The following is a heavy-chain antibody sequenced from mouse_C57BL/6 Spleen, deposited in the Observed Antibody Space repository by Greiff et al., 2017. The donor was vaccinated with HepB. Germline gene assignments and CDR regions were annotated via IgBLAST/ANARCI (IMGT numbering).Heavy chain of an antibody. Sequence: VQVVESGAELAKPGASVKLSCKASGYTFTSYWMHWVKQRPGQGLEWIGYINPSSGYTKYNQKFKDKATLTADKSSSTAYMQLSSLTYEDSAVYYCASADSSGYVRFAYWGQGTLVTVSA. V-gene: IGHV1-7*01. J-gene: IGHJ3*01. D-gene: IGHD3-2*02. CDR2: INPSSGYT. CDR3: ASADSSGYVRFAY. CDR1: GYTFTSYW.